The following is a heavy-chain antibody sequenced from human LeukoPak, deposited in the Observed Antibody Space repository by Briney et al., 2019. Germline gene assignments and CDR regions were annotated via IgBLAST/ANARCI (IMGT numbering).Heavy chain of an antibody. D-gene: IGHD1-26*01. V-gene: IGHV3-23*01. CDR3: AKDLGRYRNNYFDY. CDR1: GFTFNSYA. Sequence: PGGSLRLSCAASGFTFNSYAMSWVRQAPEKGLEWVAPISGSGGGTYYADSVKGRFAISRDDSKNTLYLQMNSLRAEDTAVYYCAKDLGRYRNNYFDYWGQGTLVTVSS. J-gene: IGHJ4*02. CDR2: ISGSGGGT.